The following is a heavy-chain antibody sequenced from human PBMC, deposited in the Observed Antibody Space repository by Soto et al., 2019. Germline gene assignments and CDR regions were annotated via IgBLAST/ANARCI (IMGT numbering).Heavy chain of an antibody. CDR1: GFTFSSYS. CDR3: AMMLGYCSGGSCYSSSYFQH. V-gene: IGHV3-21*01. D-gene: IGHD2-15*01. Sequence: GGSLRLSCAASGFTFSSYSMNWVRQAPGKGLEWVSSISSSSSYIYYADSVKGRFTISRDNAKNSLYLQMNSLRAEDTAVYYCAMMLGYCSGGSCYSSSYFQHWGQGTLVTVSS. J-gene: IGHJ1*01. CDR2: ISSSSSYI.